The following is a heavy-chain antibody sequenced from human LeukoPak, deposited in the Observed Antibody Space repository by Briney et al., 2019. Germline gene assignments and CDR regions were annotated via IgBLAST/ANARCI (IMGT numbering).Heavy chain of an antibody. J-gene: IGHJ4*02. CDR3: ARGGGSENQYAPWYFDY. D-gene: IGHD3-10*01. CDR2: FYRGDDG. V-gene: IGHV3-53*01. CDR1: GFSVSSTY. Sequence: GGSLRLSCAASGFSVSSTYMTWVRQAPGKGLEWVSIFYRGDDGHYADSVKGRFTISRDNSKNTLSLQMNNLRVEDTAVYYCARGGGSENQYAPWYFDYWGQGALVTVSA.